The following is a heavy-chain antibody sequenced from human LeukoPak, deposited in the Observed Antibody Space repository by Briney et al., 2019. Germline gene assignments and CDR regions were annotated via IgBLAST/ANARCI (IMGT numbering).Heavy chain of an antibody. D-gene: IGHD3-22*01. CDR1: GFTFSSYA. CDR2: ISYDGSNK. CDR3: ARDHRYYYDSSRGDDAFDI. V-gene: IGHV3-30-3*01. J-gene: IGHJ3*02. Sequence: GGSLRLSCAASGFTFSSYAMHWVRQAPGKGLEWVAVISYDGSNKYYADSVKGRFTISRDNSKNTLYLQMNSLRAEDTAVYYCARDHRYYYDSSRGDDAFDIWGQGTMVTASS.